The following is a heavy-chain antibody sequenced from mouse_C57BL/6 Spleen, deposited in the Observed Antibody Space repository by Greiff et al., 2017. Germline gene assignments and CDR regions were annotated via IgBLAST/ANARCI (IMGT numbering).Heavy chain of an antibody. CDR1: GFNINDYY. CDR3: TTRSTNVTTMDY. V-gene: IGHV14-1*01. CDR2: IDPGDGDT. J-gene: IGHJ2*01. Sequence: VQLQQSGAELVRPGASVKLSCTASGFNINDYYMHWVKQRPEQGLEWIGRIDPGDGDTEYAPKFQGKATMTADHSSNTAYLQLSSLTAEDTAVYYCTTRSTNVTTMDYWGQGTTLTVSS. D-gene: IGHD2-2*01.